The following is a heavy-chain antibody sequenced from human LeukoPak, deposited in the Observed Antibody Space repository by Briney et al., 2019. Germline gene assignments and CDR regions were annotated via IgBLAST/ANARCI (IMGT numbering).Heavy chain of an antibody. Sequence: GGSLRLSCAASEFIFSAYSMNWVRQAPGKGLEWVAVISYDGSIKYYADSVKGRFTISRDSSKNTLYLQMNSLRAEDTAVYYCAKYGMTTVTYIDYWGQGTLVTVSS. CDR1: EFIFSAYS. CDR3: AKYGMTTVTYIDY. CDR2: ISYDGSIK. V-gene: IGHV3-30*18. J-gene: IGHJ4*02. D-gene: IGHD4-17*01.